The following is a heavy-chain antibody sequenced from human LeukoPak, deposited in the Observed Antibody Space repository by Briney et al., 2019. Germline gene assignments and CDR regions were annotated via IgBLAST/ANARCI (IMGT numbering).Heavy chain of an antibody. V-gene: IGHV3-23*01. D-gene: IGHD3-22*01. Sequence: PGGSLRLSCVASGFTFSNYAMSWVRQAPGKGLEWVSSISGSGGSTYYADSVKGRFTISRDNSKNTLFLQMNSLRAEDTAVYYCAKDPYYYDTSGYNGDYWGQGTLVTVSS. CDR1: GFTFSNYA. J-gene: IGHJ4*02. CDR2: ISGSGGST. CDR3: AKDPYYYDTSGYNGDY.